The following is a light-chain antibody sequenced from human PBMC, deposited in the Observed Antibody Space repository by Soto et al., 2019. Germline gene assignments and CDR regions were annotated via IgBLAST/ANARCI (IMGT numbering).Light chain of an antibody. CDR2: EVS. CDR1: SSGVGGYNY. J-gene: IGLJ3*02. V-gene: IGLV2-14*01. CDR3: SSYTRSSTRV. Sequence: QSVLTQPASVSGSPGQSITISCTGTSSGVGGYNYVSWYQQHPGKAPKLMIYEVSNRPSGVSNRVSGSKSGNKASLTISGLQAEDEADYYCSSYTRSSTRVFGVGTQLTVL.